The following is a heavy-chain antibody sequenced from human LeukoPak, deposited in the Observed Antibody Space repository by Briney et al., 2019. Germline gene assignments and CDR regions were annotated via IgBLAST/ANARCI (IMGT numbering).Heavy chain of an antibody. Sequence: SETLSLTCAVSGDSISSNSNYYWSWIRQPAGKGLEWIGRIYTSGSTNYNPSLKSRVTMSVDTSKNQFSLKLNSVTAADTAVYYCARVTYSSSSMSVDGFDIWGQGTTVSVSS. V-gene: IGHV4-61*02. CDR2: IYTSGST. J-gene: IGHJ3*02. D-gene: IGHD6-6*01. CDR3: ARVTYSSSSMSVDGFDI. CDR1: GDSISSNSNYY.